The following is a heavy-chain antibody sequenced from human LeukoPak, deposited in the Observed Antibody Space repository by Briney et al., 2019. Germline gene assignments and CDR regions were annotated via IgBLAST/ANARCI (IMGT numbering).Heavy chain of an antibody. D-gene: IGHD6-19*01. J-gene: IGHJ4*02. V-gene: IGHV3-23*01. Sequence: GGSLRLSCAASGFTFSSYAMSWVRQAPGKGLEWVSAIGGGGGSTYYADSVKGRFTISRDNSKNTLYLQMNSLRVEDTAVYYCARDLAVAGAGGTWGQGILVTVSS. CDR2: IGGGGGST. CDR3: ARDLAVAGAGGT. CDR1: GFTFSSYA.